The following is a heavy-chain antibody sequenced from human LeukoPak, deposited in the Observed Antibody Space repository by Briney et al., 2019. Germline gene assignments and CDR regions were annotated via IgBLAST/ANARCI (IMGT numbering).Heavy chain of an antibody. Sequence: QSGGSLRLSCAASGLTFSSYGMHWVRQAPGKGLEWVAVISYDGSNINYAESVKGRFTISRDNSKNTLYLQMNSLRAEDTAVYYCAKDQYFVTGYYSHMDVWGKGTTVTISS. CDR1: GLTFSSYG. CDR3: AKDQYFVTGYYSHMDV. D-gene: IGHD2-21*02. V-gene: IGHV3-30*18. CDR2: ISYDGSNI. J-gene: IGHJ6*03.